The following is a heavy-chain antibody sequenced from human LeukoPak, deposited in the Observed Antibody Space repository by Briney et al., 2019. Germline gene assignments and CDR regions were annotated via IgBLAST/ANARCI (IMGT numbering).Heavy chain of an antibody. CDR2: ISGSGGST. Sequence: PGGSLRLSCAASGLTVSSSYMSWVRQAPGKGLEWVSAISGSGGSTYYADSVKGRFTISRDNSKNTLYLQMNSLRAEDTAVYYCAKDPEQQLRTYFDYWGQGTLVTVSS. CDR3: AKDPEQQLRTYFDY. V-gene: IGHV3-23*01. CDR1: GLTVSSSY. J-gene: IGHJ4*02. D-gene: IGHD6-13*01.